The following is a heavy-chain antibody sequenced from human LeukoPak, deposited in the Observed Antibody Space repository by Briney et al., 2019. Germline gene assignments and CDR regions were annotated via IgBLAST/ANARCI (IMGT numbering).Heavy chain of an antibody. CDR1: GFTFSSYG. CDR3: AKAYYGSGSPLDWFDP. Sequence: GGSLRLSCAASGFTFSSYGMHWVRQAPGKGLEWVAILSYDGSKKYYGDSVKGRFTISRDNSKNTLYLQMNSLRAEDTAVYYCAKAYYGSGSPLDWFDPWGQGTLVTVSS. CDR2: LSYDGSKK. D-gene: IGHD3-10*01. V-gene: IGHV3-30*18. J-gene: IGHJ5*02.